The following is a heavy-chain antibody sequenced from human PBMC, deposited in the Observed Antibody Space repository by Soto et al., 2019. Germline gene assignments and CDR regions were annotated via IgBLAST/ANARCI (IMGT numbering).Heavy chain of an antibody. Sequence: EVKLVESGGGLVQPGRSLRLSCVASTFSIDDYALHWVRQAPGKGLEWVSGISWNSGSIGYADSVKGRFTISRDNAKNSVYLQMNSLRPEDTALYYCTRGRTVTTRAGFDSWGQGTLVTVSS. CDR2: ISWNSGSI. V-gene: IGHV3-9*01. CDR1: TFSIDDYA. J-gene: IGHJ4*02. CDR3: TRGRTVTTRAGFDS. D-gene: IGHD1-7*01.